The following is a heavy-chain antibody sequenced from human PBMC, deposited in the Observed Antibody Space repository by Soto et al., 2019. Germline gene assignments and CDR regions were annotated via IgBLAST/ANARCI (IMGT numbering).Heavy chain of an antibody. V-gene: IGHV1-18*01. D-gene: IGHD1-26*01. J-gene: IGHJ3*02. CDR2: ISSYNGNT. CDR1: GYIFTSYG. CDR3: AREVGGSSRPDALEI. Sequence: ASVKVSCKAFGYIFTSYGIRWVRQAPGQGPEWMGWISSYNGNTNYAQKLQGRVTMTTDTSTSTAYMELRSLRSDDTAVYYFAREVGGSSRPDALEIWGKETMFPLSS.